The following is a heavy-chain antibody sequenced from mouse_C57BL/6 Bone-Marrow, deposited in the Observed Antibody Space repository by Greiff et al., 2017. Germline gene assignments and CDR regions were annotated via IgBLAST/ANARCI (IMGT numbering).Heavy chain of an antibody. V-gene: IGHV14-1*01. CDR3: TFYYSNYGTLTDV. CDR2: IDPEDGDT. D-gene: IGHD2-5*01. CDR1: GFNIKDYY. Sequence: EVQLQQSGAELVRPGASVKLSCTASGFNIKDYYMHWVKQRPEQGLEWIGRIDPEDGDTEYAPKFPGKATMTADTSSNTAYLQLSSLTSEDTAVYYCTFYYSNYGTLTDVWGTGTTVTVSS. J-gene: IGHJ1*03.